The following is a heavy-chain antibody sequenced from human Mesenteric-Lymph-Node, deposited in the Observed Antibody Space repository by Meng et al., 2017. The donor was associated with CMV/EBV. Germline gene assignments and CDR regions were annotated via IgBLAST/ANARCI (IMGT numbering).Heavy chain of an antibody. Sequence: SETLSLTCTVSGGSVSSGSYYWSWIRQPPGKGLEWIGYIYYSGSTNYNPSLKSRVTISVDKSKNQFSLKLSSVTAADTAVYYCARSSKAAAASWFPTYYYYYGMDVWGQGTTVTVSS. CDR3: ARSSKAAAASWFPTYYYYYGMDV. J-gene: IGHJ6*02. D-gene: IGHD6-13*01. CDR1: GGSVSSGSYY. V-gene: IGHV4-61*01. CDR2: IYYSGST.